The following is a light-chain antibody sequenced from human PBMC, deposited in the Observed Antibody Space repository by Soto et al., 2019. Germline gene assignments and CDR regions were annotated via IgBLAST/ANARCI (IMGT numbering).Light chain of an antibody. CDR3: QQFNGKVWT. V-gene: IGKV1-13*02. CDR2: EAS. CDR1: QGISSY. J-gene: IGKJ1*01. Sequence: IQMTQSPSSLSASVGDRVTITCRASQGISSYLAWYQQKPGKAPKLLIYEASNLEIGVPSRFSGSGSGTEFILTINSLQPADSATYYCQQFNGKVWTFGQGTKVDIK.